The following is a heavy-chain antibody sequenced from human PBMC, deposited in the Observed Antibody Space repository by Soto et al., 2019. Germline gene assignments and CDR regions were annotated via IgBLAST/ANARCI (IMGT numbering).Heavy chain of an antibody. CDR3: AREDSGAFFDF. J-gene: IGHJ4*02. CDR1: GGSIISGGYS. CDR2: IYSGTT. D-gene: IGHD2-15*01. Sequence: NPXGTLSLTCAVSGGSIISGGYSWSWIRQPPGKGLEWIGYIYSGTTHYNPSLESRVTIAMDRSKNQVSLSLKSVTAADTAVYYCAREDSGAFFDFWGQGTLVTVSS. V-gene: IGHV4-30-2*01.